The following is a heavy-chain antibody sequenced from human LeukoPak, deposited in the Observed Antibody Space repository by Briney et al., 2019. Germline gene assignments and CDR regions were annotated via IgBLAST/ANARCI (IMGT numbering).Heavy chain of an antibody. CDR3: ARVPGRDGYKISPGYYYYGMDV. CDR1: GGTFSSYA. Sequence: SVKVSCKASGGTFSSYAISWVRQAPGQGLEWMGRIIPIFGIANYARKFQGRVTITAAKSTSTAYMELSSLRSEDTAVYYCARVPGRDGYKISPGYYYYGMDVWGQGTTVTVSS. V-gene: IGHV1-69*04. CDR2: IIPIFGIA. D-gene: IGHD5-24*01. J-gene: IGHJ6*02.